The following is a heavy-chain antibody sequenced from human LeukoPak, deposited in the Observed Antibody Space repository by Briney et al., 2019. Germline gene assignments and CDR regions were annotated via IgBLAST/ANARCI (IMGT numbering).Heavy chain of an antibody. Sequence: PGGSLRLSCAASGFTFSGYGMHWVRQAPGKGLEWVAVISYDGSNKYYADSVKGRFTISRDNSKNTLYLQMNSLRAEDTAVYYCAKDPGVVVVAATGLDYWGQGTLVTVSS. CDR3: AKDPGVVVVAATGLDY. CDR1: GFTFSGYG. D-gene: IGHD2-15*01. J-gene: IGHJ4*02. CDR2: ISYDGSNK. V-gene: IGHV3-30*18.